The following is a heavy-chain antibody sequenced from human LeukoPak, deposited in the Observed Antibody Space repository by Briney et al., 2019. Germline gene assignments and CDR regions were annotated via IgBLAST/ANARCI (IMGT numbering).Heavy chain of an antibody. Sequence: PGRSLRLSCAASGFTFSSYAMHWVRQAPGKGLEWVAVISYDGSNKYYADSVKGRFTISRDNSKNTLYLQMNSLRAEDTAVYYCAREVKEIAGATRTFDYWGQGTLVTVSS. V-gene: IGHV3-30-3*01. D-gene: IGHD1-26*01. CDR2: ISYDGSNK. J-gene: IGHJ4*02. CDR3: AREVKEIAGATRTFDY. CDR1: GFTFSSYA.